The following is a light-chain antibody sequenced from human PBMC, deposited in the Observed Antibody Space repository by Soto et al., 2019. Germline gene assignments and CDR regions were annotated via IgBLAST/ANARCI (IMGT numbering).Light chain of an antibody. Sequence: QSALTQPASVSGSPGQSITISCTGTSSDVGNYDRVSWYQQHPGEAPKLMIYDVNKWPSGVSNRFSGSKSGNTASLTISGLQAEDEADYYCCSYTGTDTFAVFGTGTKVTVL. CDR2: DVN. CDR3: CSYTGTDTFAV. CDR1: SSDVGNYDR. J-gene: IGLJ1*01. V-gene: IGLV2-23*02.